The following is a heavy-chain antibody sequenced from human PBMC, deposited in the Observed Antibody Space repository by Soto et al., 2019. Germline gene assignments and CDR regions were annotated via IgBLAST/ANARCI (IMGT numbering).Heavy chain of an antibody. D-gene: IGHD3-3*01. V-gene: IGHV5-51*01. CDR3: ASNVRRRKSFGVVTGMDV. CDR2: IYPGDSDT. CDR1: GYSFTSYW. Sequence: GESLKISCKGSGYSFTSYWIGWVRQMPGKGLEWMGIIYPGDSDTRYSPSFQGQVTISADKSISTAYLQWSSLKASDTAMYYCASNVRRRKSFGVVTGMDVWGQGTTVTVS. J-gene: IGHJ6*02.